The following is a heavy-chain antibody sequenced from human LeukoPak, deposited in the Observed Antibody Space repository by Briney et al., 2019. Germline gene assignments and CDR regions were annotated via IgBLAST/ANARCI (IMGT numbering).Heavy chain of an antibody. V-gene: IGHV1-2*04. J-gene: IGHJ6*02. D-gene: IGHD6-13*01. CDR2: INPNSGGT. CDR3: ASGEQQLGNPEIYGMDV. CDR1: GYTFTGYY. Sequence: VASVKVSCKASGYTFTGYYMHWVRQAPGQGLELMGWINPNSGGTNYAQKFQGWVTMTRDTSISTAYMELSRLRSDDTAVYYCASGEQQLGNPEIYGMDVWGQGTTVTVSS.